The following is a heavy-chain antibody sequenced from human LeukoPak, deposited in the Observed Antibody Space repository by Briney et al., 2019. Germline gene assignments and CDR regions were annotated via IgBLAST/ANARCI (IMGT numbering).Heavy chain of an antibody. CDR3: ARVPPLRYFDWLLYGGGGYFDY. CDR1: GYTFTSYD. D-gene: IGHD3-9*01. CDR2: MNPNSGNT. J-gene: IGHJ4*02. V-gene: IGHV1-8*01. Sequence: ASVKVSCKASGYTFTSYDINWVRQATGRGLEWMGWMNPNSGNTGYAQKFQGRVTMTRNTSISTAYMELSSLRSEDTAVYYCARVPPLRYFDWLLYGGGGYFDYWGQGTLVTVSS.